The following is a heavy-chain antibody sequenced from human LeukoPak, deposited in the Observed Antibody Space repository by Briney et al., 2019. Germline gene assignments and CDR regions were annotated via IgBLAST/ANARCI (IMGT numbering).Heavy chain of an antibody. CDR2: ISWNSGSI. V-gene: IGHV3-9*01. CDR3: AKDMTWELTGAFDI. CDR1: GFTFDDCA. D-gene: IGHD1-26*01. Sequence: PGGSLRLSCAASGFTFDDCAMHWVRQAPGKGLEWVSGISWNSGSIGYADSVKGRFTISRDNAKNSLYLQMNSLRAEDTALYYCAKDMTWELTGAFDIWGQGTMVTVSS. J-gene: IGHJ3*02.